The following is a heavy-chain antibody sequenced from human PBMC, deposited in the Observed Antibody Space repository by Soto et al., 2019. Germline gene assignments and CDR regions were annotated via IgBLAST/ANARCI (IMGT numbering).Heavy chain of an antibody. V-gene: IGHV4-59*01. CDR2: IHYTGST. CDR3: AKYRRTDAEGYSFDF. Sequence: QVQLQESGPGLVKPSETLSLTCTVSGGSISGSYWSWIRQTPGKVLEWIGFIHYTGSTNYNTSLKSRVTISVDSAKNQFSLQLRSVTAADTAVYFCAKYRRTDAEGYSFDFWGQGALVTVSS. CDR1: GGSISGSY. D-gene: IGHD2-15*01. J-gene: IGHJ4*02.